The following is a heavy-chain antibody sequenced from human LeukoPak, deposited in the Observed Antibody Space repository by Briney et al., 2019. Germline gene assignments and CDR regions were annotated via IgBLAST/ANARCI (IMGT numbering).Heavy chain of an antibody. CDR1: GGSISTYY. J-gene: IGHJ4*02. V-gene: IGHV4-4*09. Sequence: PSETLSLTCTVSGGSISTYYWSWIRQPPGKGVEWIGYIYTSGSTNYNPSLKSRVTISVDTSKNQFSLKLSSVTAADTAVYYCARHRSWDENFDYWGQGTLVTVSS. CDR3: ARHRSWDENFDY. D-gene: IGHD1-26*01. CDR2: IYTSGST.